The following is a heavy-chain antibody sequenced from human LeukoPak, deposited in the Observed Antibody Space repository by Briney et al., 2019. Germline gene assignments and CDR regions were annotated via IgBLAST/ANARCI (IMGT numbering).Heavy chain of an antibody. D-gene: IGHD3-3*01. CDR1: GYTFSTYG. V-gene: IGHV1-18*01. CDR2: ISGHNDNT. J-gene: IGHJ6*03. CDR3: ARRRYYDSTYYYYYMDV. Sequence: ASVKVSCTASGYTFSTYGITWVRQAPGQGLEWMGWISGHNDNTEYAQKFQGRVTMTTDSSTSTAYMDLRSLRSDDTAVYYCARRRYYDSTYYYYYMDVWGQGTTVSVSS.